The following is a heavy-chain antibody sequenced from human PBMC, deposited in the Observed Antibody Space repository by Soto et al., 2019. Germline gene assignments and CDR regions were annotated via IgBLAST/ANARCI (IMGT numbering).Heavy chain of an antibody. CDR1: GFTFSSYG. D-gene: IGHD3-22*01. J-gene: IGHJ5*02. CDR3: ARDFSPYYYDSSGYYSPSDWFDP. V-gene: IGHV3-33*01. CDR2: IWYDGSNK. Sequence: PGGSLRLSCAASGFTFSSYGMHWVRQAPGKGLEWVAVIWYDGSNKYYADSVKGRFTISRDNSKNTLYLQMNSLRAEDTAVYYCARDFSPYYYDSSGYYSPSDWFDPWGQGTLVTVSS.